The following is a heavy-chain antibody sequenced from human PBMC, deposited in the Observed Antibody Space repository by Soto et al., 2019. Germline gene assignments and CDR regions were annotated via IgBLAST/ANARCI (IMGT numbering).Heavy chain of an antibody. CDR1: GFTFSSYS. CDR2: ISSSSSYI. CDR3: ARDGNAYCSGGSCQRGYYYGMDV. J-gene: IGHJ6*02. D-gene: IGHD2-15*01. Sequence: ESGGGLVKPGGSLRLSCAASGFTFSSYSMNWVRQAPGKGLEWVSSISSSSSYIYYADSVKGRFTISRDNAKNSLYLQMNSLRAEDTAVYYCARDGNAYCSGGSCQRGYYYGMDVWGQGTTVTVSS. V-gene: IGHV3-21*01.